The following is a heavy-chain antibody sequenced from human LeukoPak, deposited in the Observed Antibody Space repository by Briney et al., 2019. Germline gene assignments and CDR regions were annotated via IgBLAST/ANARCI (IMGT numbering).Heavy chain of an antibody. D-gene: IGHD3-22*01. J-gene: IGHJ5*02. V-gene: IGHV4-4*07. CDR1: GGSISSYY. Sequence: SETLSLTCTVSGGSISSYYWSWIRQPAGKGVEWIGRIYTSGSTNYNPSLKSRVTMSVDTSKNQFSLKLSSVTAADTAVYYCARDRNYYDSSGYYNRLSFDPWGQGTLVTVSS. CDR2: IYTSGST. CDR3: ARDRNYYDSSGYYNRLSFDP.